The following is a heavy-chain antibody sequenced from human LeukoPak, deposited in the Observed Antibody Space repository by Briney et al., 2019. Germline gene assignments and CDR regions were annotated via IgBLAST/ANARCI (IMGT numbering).Heavy chain of an antibody. J-gene: IGHJ4*02. CDR2: INPNSGGT. CDR3: ARPYSSSWFDY. V-gene: IGHV1-2*06. CDR1: GYTFTGYY. D-gene: IGHD6-13*01. Sequence: ASVKVSCKASGYTFTGYYMHWVRQAPGQGLEWMGRINPNSGGTNYAQKFQGRVTTTRDTSISTAYMELSRLRSDDTAVYYCARPYSSSWFDYWGQGTLVTVSS.